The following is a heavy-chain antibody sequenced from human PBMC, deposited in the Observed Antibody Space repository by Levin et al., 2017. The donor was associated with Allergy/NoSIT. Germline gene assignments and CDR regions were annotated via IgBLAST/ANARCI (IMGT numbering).Heavy chain of an antibody. J-gene: IGHJ4*02. V-gene: IGHV1-24*01. CDR2: FDPEDGET. CDR1: GYTLTELS. D-gene: IGHD6-19*01. Sequence: ASVKVSCKVSGYTLTELSMHWVRQAPGKGLEWMGGFDPEDGETIYAQKFQGRVTMTEDTSTDTAYMELSSLRSEDTAVYYCATSIAVAGTWDYWGQGTLVTVSS. CDR3: ATSIAVAGTWDY.